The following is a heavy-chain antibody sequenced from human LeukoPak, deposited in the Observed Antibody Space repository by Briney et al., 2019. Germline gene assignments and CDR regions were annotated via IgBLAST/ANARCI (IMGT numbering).Heavy chain of an antibody. CDR1: GGSISSSNFY. J-gene: IGHJ4*02. CDR3: TKGRGI. D-gene: IGHD3-10*01. CDR2: IYYSGST. Sequence: PSETLSLTCTVSGGSISSSNFYWGWIRQPPGKGLEWIGSIYYSGSTYYNPSLKSRVSISVDTSKNQFSLKLSSVTAADTAVYYCTKGRGIWGQGTLVTVSS. V-gene: IGHV4-39*07.